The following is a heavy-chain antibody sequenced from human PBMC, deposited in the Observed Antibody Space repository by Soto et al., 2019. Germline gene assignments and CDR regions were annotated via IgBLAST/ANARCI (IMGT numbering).Heavy chain of an antibody. CDR3: ARDSSIFGVVGGMDV. V-gene: IGHV4-4*07. Sequence: SQTLSLTCTVAGGSINSYYWSWIRQPARKGLEWIGRIYTSGSTNYNPSLKSRVTMSVDTSKNQFSLKLSSVTAADTAVDYCARDSSIFGVVGGMDVWGQGTTVTVSS. D-gene: IGHD3-3*01. CDR2: IYTSGST. J-gene: IGHJ6*02. CDR1: GGSINSYY.